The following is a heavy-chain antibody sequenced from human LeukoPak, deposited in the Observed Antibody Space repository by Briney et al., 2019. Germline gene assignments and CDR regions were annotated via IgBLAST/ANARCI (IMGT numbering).Heavy chain of an antibody. D-gene: IGHD3-10*01. CDR3: ARVRPPRRNERTGSRAFDI. J-gene: IGHJ3*02. CDR1: GYTFTSYD. V-gene: IGHV1-8*03. CDR2: MNPNSGNT. Sequence: ASVKVSCKASGYTFTSYDINWVRQATGQGLEWMGWMNPNSGNTGYAQKFQGRVTITRNTSISTAYMELSSLRSEDTAVYYCARVRPPRRNERTGSRAFDIWGQGTWSPSLQ.